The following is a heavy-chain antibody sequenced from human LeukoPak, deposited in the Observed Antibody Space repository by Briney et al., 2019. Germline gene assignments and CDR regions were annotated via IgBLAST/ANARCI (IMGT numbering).Heavy chain of an antibody. J-gene: IGHJ6*02. CDR2: ISGSGGST. CDR1: GFTFSSYA. Sequence: PGGSLRLSCAVSGFTFSSYAMSWVRQAPGKGLEWVSAISGSGGSTYFADSVKGRFTISRDNSKNTLYLQMNSLRAEDTAVYYCAKSVGNYYYYGMDVWGQGTTVAVSS. D-gene: IGHD1-14*01. V-gene: IGHV3-23*01. CDR3: AKSVGNYYYYGMDV.